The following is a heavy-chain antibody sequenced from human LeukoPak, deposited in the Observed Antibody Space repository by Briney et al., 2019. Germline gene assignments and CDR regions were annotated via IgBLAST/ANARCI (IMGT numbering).Heavy chain of an antibody. V-gene: IGHV4-34*01. CDR1: GGSFSGYY. J-gene: IGHJ4*02. CDR3: GRDPVGDTTMITGDY. Sequence: SETLSLTCAVYGGSFSGYYWSWIRQPPGKGLEWIGEINHSGSTNYNPSLKSRVTISVDTSKNQFSLKLSSVTAADTAVYYCGRDPVGDTTMITGDYWGQGTLVTVSS. CDR2: INHSGST. D-gene: IGHD5-18*01.